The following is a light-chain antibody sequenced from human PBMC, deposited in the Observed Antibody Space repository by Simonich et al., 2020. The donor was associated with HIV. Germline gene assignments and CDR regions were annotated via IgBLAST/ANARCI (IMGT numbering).Light chain of an antibody. J-gene: IGKJ4*01. Sequence: DIQMTQCPSTLSASVGDRVTITCRASQSISDWWAWYQQKPGKAPKLLVHEASSLESGVPSRFSGSGSGTDFTLTISSLQPDDFATYYCQQYNSYSLTFGGGTKVEIK. CDR1: QSISDW. V-gene: IGKV1-5*03. CDR3: QQYNSYSLT. CDR2: EAS.